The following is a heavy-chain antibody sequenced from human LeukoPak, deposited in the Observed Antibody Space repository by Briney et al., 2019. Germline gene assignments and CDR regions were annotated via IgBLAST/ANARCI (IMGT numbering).Heavy chain of an antibody. CDR2: ISGSGGST. CDR1: GFTFSSYG. Sequence: GGSLRLSCAASGFTFSSYGMSWVRQAPGKGLEWVSAISGSGGSTYYADSVKGRFTISRDNSKNTLYLQMNSLRAEDTAVYYCAKDPLAYSNAYYYYYYMDVWGKGTTVTISS. D-gene: IGHD3-16*01. J-gene: IGHJ6*03. CDR3: AKDPLAYSNAYYYYYYMDV. V-gene: IGHV3-23*01.